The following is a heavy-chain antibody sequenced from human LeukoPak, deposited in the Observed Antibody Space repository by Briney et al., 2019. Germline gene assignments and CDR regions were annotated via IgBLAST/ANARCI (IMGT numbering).Heavy chain of an antibody. Sequence: PGGSLRLSCAASGLTFSSYAMSWVRQAPGKGLEWVSGVSGSGGSTYYADSVKGRFTISRDNSKNTLYLQMNTLRAEDTAVYYCAKGGGDYLIYYGMDVWGQGTTVTVSS. CDR3: AKGGGDYLIYYGMDV. D-gene: IGHD4-17*01. J-gene: IGHJ6*02. CDR1: GLTFSSYA. CDR2: VSGSGGST. V-gene: IGHV3-23*01.